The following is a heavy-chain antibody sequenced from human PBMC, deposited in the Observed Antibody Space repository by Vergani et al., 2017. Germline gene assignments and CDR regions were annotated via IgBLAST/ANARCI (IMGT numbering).Heavy chain of an antibody. CDR1: GFTFSSYS. J-gene: IGHJ3*02. D-gene: IGHD4-11*01. CDR2: ISWNSGSI. V-gene: IGHV3-21*04. CDR3: ATHDYSKAFDI. Sequence: EVQLVESGGGLVKPGGSLRLSCAASGFTFSSYSMNWVRQAPGKGLEWVSGISWNSGSIGYADSVKGRFTISRDNAKNSLYLQMNRLRAEDTALYYCATHDYSKAFDIWGQGTMVTVSS.